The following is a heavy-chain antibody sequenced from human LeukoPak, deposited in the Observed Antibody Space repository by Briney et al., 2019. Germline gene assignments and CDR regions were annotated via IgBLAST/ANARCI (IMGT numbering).Heavy chain of an antibody. CDR3: ARGETGWLVRGYFDY. V-gene: IGHV3-21*01. Sequence: GGSLRLSCAASGFTFSSYSMNWVRQAPGKGLEWVSSISSSSSYIYYADSVKGRFTISRDNAKNSLYLQMNSLRAEDTAVYYCARGETGWLVRGYFDYWGQGTLVTVSS. J-gene: IGHJ4*02. D-gene: IGHD6-19*01. CDR2: ISSSSSYI. CDR1: GFTFSSYS.